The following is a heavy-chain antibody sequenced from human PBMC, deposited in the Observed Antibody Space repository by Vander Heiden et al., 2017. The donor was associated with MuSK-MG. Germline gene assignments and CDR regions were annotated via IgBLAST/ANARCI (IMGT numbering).Heavy chain of an antibody. J-gene: IGHJ6*03. CDR2: IYYSGST. CDR1: GRSISSYY. Sequence: QVQLQESGPGLVKPSETLSLTCTVSGRSISSYYWTWIRQPPGKGLEWIGYIYYSGSTKYNPSLKSRVTISVGTSKNQFSLKLTSVTAADTAVYYCARVSGLLTYNSYMDVWGKGTTVTVSS. CDR3: ARVSGLLTYNSYMDV. D-gene: IGHD1-26*01. V-gene: IGHV4-59*01.